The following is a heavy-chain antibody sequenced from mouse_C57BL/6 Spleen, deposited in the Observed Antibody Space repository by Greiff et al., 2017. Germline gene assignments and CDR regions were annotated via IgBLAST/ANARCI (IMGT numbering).Heavy chain of an antibody. J-gene: IGHJ4*01. Sequence: QVQLQQPGAELVMPGASVKLSCKASGYTFTSYWMHWVKQRPGQGLEWIGEIDPSDSYTNYNQKFKGKSTLTVDKSSSTAYMQLSSLTSEDSAVYYCARGDSNYVAFAMDYWGQGTSVTVSS. CDR1: GYTFTSYW. CDR2: IDPSDSYT. CDR3: ARGDSNYVAFAMDY. V-gene: IGHV1-69*01. D-gene: IGHD2-5*01.